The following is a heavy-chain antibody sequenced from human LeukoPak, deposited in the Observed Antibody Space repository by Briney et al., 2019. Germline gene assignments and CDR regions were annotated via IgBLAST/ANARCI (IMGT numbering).Heavy chain of an antibody. Sequence: SETLPLTCAVNGASFSDYNWNWIRQPPGKGLEWIGEINHGGSTNYNPSLKSRVTISVDTSKNRFSLRLSSVTAADTAVYYCARNFVRGENYFDPWGQGTLVTVSS. V-gene: IGHV4-34*01. CDR2: INHGGST. CDR1: GASFSDYN. J-gene: IGHJ5*02. CDR3: ARNFVRGENYFDP. D-gene: IGHD1-7*01.